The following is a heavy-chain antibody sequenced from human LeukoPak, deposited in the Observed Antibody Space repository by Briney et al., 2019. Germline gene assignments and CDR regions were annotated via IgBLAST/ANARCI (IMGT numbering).Heavy chain of an antibody. Sequence: GGSLRLSCAASGFTFSSYSMNWVRQAPGKGLEWVSSISSSSSYIYYADSVKGRFTISRDNAKNSLYLQMNSLRAEDTAVYYCAKFLPTHIVVANYYFDCWGQGTLVTVSS. CDR3: AKFLPTHIVVANYYFDC. CDR1: GFTFSSYS. J-gene: IGHJ4*02. CDR2: ISSSSSYI. V-gene: IGHV3-21*04. D-gene: IGHD2-21*01.